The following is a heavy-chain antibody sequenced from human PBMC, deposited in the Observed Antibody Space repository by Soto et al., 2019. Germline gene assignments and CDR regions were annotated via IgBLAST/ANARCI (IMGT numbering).Heavy chain of an antibody. D-gene: IGHD3-22*01. V-gene: IGHV3-23*01. CDR2: ISGSGGST. Sequence: EVQLLESGGVLVQPGGSLRLSCAASGFTFSSYAMSWVRQAPGKGLEWVSAISGSGGSTYYGDPVKGRFTISRDNSKNTLYLQMNSLRAENTAVYYCAKELEVVVITTFDYWGQGTLVTVSS. CDR1: GFTFSSYA. J-gene: IGHJ4*02. CDR3: AKELEVVVITTFDY.